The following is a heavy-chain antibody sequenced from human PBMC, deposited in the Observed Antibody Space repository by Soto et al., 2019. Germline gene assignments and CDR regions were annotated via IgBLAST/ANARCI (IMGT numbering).Heavy chain of an antibody. Sequence: ASVKVSCKASGYTFTGYYMHWVRQAPGQGLEWMGWINPNSGGTNYAQKFQGWVTMTRDTSISTAYMELSRLRSDDTAVYYCARDLRLGELSLSFDYWGQGTLVTVSS. CDR3: ARDLRLGELSLSFDY. V-gene: IGHV1-2*04. J-gene: IGHJ4*02. CDR1: GYTFTGYY. CDR2: INPNSGGT. D-gene: IGHD3-16*02.